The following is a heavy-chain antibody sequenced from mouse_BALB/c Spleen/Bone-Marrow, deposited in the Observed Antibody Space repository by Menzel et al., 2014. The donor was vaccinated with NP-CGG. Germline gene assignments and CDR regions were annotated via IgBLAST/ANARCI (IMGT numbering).Heavy chain of an antibody. CDR3: ARDYGNYVRFAY. V-gene: IGHV7-3*02. D-gene: IGHD2-1*01. Sequence: EVNVVESGGGLVQPGGSLRLSCATSGFTFTDYYMSWVRQPPGKALEWLGFIRNKANGYTTEYSASVKGRFTISRDNSQSILYLQMNTLRAEDSATYCCARDYGNYVRFAYWGQGTLVTVAA. CDR2: IRNKANGYTT. CDR1: GFTFTDYY. J-gene: IGHJ3*01.